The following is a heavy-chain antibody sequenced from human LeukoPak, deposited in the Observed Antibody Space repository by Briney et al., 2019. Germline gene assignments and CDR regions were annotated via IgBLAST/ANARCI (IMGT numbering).Heavy chain of an antibody. Sequence: PGGSLRLSCAASGFTFSSYAMSWVRQAPGKGLEWVSAISGSGGSTYYADSAKGRFTISRDNSKNTLYLQMNSMRAEDTAVYYCARDYADYVGFFYFDHWGPGTLVTVSS. V-gene: IGHV3-23*01. CDR3: ARDYADYVGFFYFDH. D-gene: IGHD4-17*01. J-gene: IGHJ4*02. CDR2: ISGSGGST. CDR1: GFTFSSYA.